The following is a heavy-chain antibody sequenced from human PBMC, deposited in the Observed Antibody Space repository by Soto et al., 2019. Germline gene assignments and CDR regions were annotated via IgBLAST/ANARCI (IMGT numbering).Heavy chain of an antibody. V-gene: IGHV1-69*14. CDR2: IIPIFGTA. D-gene: IGHD5-12*01. CDR1: GGTFSSYA. J-gene: IGHJ4*02. Sequence: QVQLVQSGAEVKKPGSSVKVSCTASGGTFSSYAISWVRQAPGQGLEWMGGIIPIFGTANYAQKFQGRVTITADKSTSTAYMELSSLRSEDTAVYYCARGGSGGYDAHRGGDYWGQGTLVTVSS. CDR3: ARGGSGGYDAHRGGDY.